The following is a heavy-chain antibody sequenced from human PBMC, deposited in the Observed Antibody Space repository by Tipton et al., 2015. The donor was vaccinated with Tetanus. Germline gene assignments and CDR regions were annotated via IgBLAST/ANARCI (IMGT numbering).Heavy chain of an antibody. CDR2: IDPNSGGT. CDR1: GYTFTGYY. J-gene: IGHJ6*02. V-gene: IGHV1-2*02. Sequence: QLVQSGAELKKPGASLKVSYKASGYTFTGYYMYWVRQAPGQGLEWVGWIDPNSGGTIYAQNFQGRVTMTRDTSISTVYMELSRLRSDDTAVYYCARDRGDYTFYGMDFWGPGTTVTVSS. D-gene: IGHD3-22*01. CDR3: ARDRGDYTFYGMDF.